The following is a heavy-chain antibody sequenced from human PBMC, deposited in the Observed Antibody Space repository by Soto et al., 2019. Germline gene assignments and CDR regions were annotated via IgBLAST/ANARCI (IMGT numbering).Heavy chain of an antibody. Sequence: SVKVSCKASGGTFSSYAISWVRQAPGQGLEWMGGIIPIFGTANYAQKFQGRVTITADESTSTAYMELSSLRSEDTAVYYCARGDSSGWYENYYYYGMDVLGQGTTVTVSS. CDR2: IIPIFGTA. CDR1: GGTFSSYA. D-gene: IGHD6-19*01. CDR3: ARGDSSGWYENYYYYGMDV. V-gene: IGHV1-69*13. J-gene: IGHJ6*02.